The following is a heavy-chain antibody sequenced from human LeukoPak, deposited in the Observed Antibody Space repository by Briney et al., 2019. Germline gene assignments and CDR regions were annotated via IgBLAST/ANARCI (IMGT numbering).Heavy chain of an antibody. V-gene: IGHV3-30*04. CDR1: GFTFSDYT. D-gene: IGHD3-22*01. Sequence: GGSLRLSCAASGFTFSDYTVHWVRQAPGKGLEWVAVISYDGNKKYYADSVKGRFPISRDNSKNTLYLQLNSLRPEDTAVYYCARSTYYYDSSGFYRGEYFDSWGQGTLVPVSS. J-gene: IGHJ4*02. CDR2: ISYDGNKK. CDR3: ARSTYYYDSSGFYRGEYFDS.